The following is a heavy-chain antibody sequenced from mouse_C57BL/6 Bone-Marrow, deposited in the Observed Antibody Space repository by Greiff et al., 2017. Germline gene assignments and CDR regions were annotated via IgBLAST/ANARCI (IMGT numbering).Heavy chain of an antibody. V-gene: IGHV1-69*01. CDR2: IDPSDSYT. Sequence: QVQLQQPGAELVMPGASVKLSCKASGYTFTSYWMHWVKQRPGQGLEWIGEIDPSDSYTNYIQKFKGKSTLTVDKSSSTAYMQLSSLTSEDSAVYYCARNNDVCWYFDVWGTGTTVTVSS. CDR1: GYTFTSYW. CDR3: ARNNDVCWYFDV. J-gene: IGHJ1*03. D-gene: IGHD1-3*01.